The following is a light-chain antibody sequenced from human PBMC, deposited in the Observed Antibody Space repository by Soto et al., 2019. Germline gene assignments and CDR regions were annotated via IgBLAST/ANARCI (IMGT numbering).Light chain of an antibody. CDR2: SGD. Sequence: QSVLSQPPSASGTPGRTVTISCSGSSSNIGRNSVDWYQQFPGTAPKLLIYSGDQRPSGVPDRFSGSKSGTSASLAISGLQSADEADYYCASWDDSPNVHLVFGGGTKLTVL. V-gene: IGLV1-44*01. CDR1: SSNIGRNS. CDR3: ASWDDSPNVHLV. J-gene: IGLJ2*01.